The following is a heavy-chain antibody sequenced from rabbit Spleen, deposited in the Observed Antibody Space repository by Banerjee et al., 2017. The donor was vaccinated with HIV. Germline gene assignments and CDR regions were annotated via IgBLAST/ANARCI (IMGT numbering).Heavy chain of an antibody. J-gene: IGHJ4*01. Sequence: QEQLVESGGGLVQPGGSLTLSCTASGFSFSSSYYICWVRQTPGKGLEWIASIDGSDGPTYYASWAKGRFPGSKTSSTTVTLQLNSLTAADTATYFCARQMDITYGLWGPGTLVTVS. CDR1: GFSFSSSYY. D-gene: IGHD1-1*01. CDR3: ARQMDITYGL. CDR2: IDGSDGPT. V-gene: IGHV1S45*01.